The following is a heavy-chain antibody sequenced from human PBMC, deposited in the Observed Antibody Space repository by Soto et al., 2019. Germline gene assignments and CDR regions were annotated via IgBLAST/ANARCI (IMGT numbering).Heavy chain of an antibody. D-gene: IGHD6-6*01. V-gene: IGHV4-31*03. CDR1: GGSISSGGYY. J-gene: IGHJ4*02. Sequence: SETLSLTCTVSGGSISSGGYYWSWIRQHPGKGLEWIGYIYYSGSTYYNPSLKSRVTISVDTSKNQFSLKLSSVTAADTAAYYCARIYSSSSDPFDYWGQGTLVTVSS. CDR3: ARIYSSSSDPFDY. CDR2: IYYSGST.